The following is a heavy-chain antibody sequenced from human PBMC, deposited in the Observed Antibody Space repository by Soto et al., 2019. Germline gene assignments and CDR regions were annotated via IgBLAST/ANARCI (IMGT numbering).Heavy chain of an antibody. V-gene: IGHV1-69*01. Sequence: PVKVACKASGGTFSSYAISWVQQAPGQGLEWMGGIIPIFGTANYAQKFQGRVTITADESTSTAYMELSSLRSEDTAVYYCAWSRIHPYYYYGMDVWGQGTTVTVSS. CDR2: IIPIFGTA. CDR3: AWSRIHPYYYYGMDV. CDR1: GGTFSSYA. D-gene: IGHD5-18*01. J-gene: IGHJ6*02.